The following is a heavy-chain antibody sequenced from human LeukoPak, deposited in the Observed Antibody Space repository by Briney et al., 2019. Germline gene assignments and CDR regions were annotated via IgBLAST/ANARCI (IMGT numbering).Heavy chain of an antibody. J-gene: IGHJ4*02. D-gene: IGHD3-3*01. Sequence: ASVKVSCKASGYTFTSYDINWVRQATGQGLEWMGWMNPNSGNTGYAQKFQGRVTMTRNTSISTAYMELSSLRSEDTAVYYCARADDFWRGYPDYWGQGTLVTVSS. CDR2: MNPNSGNT. V-gene: IGHV1-8*01. CDR3: ARADDFWRGYPDY. CDR1: GYTFTSYD.